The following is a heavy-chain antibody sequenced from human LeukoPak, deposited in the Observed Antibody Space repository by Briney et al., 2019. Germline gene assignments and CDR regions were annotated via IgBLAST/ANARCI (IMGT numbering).Heavy chain of an antibody. D-gene: IGHD5/OR15-5a*01. V-gene: IGHV3-72*01. CDR1: GFTFIDHY. CDR3: ARRNSVTQGLDN. Sequence: PGGSLRLSCAASGFTFIDHYMDWVRQAPGKGLEWIGRIRNKANSYITEYAASVKGRFTVSRDDSKNSLFLQMNSLESEDTAVYYCARRNSVTQGLDNWGQGTLVTVSS. CDR2: IRNKANSYIT. J-gene: IGHJ4*02.